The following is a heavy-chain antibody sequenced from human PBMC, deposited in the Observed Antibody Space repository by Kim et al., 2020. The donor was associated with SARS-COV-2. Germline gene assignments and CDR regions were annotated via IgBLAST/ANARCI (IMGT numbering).Heavy chain of an antibody. V-gene: IGHV3-7*01. J-gene: IGHJ5*02. Sequence: GGSLRLSCAASGFTFSSYWMSWVRQAPGKGLEWVANIKQDGSEKYYVDSVKGRFTISRDNAKNSLYLQMNSLRAEDTAVYYCARGPYSSGWYGGFDPWGQGTLVTVSS. CDR3: ARGPYSSGWYGGFDP. CDR2: IKQDGSEK. CDR1: GFTFSSYW. D-gene: IGHD6-19*01.